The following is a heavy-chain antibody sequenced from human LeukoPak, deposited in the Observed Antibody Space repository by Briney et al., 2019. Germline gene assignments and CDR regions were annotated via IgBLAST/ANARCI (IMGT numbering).Heavy chain of an antibody. CDR2: ISYDGSNK. V-gene: IGHV3-30*03. J-gene: IGHJ5*02. Sequence: GRSLRLSCAASGFTFSSYGMHWVRQAPGKGLEWVAVISYDGSNKYYADSVKGRFTISRDNAKNSLYLQMNSLRAEDTAVYYCARDLDYYDSSGPTHPWGQGTLVTVSS. D-gene: IGHD3-22*01. CDR1: GFTFSSYG. CDR3: ARDLDYYDSSGPTHP.